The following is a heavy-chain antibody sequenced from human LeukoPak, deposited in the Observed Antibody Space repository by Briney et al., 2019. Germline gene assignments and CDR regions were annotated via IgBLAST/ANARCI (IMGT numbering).Heavy chain of an antibody. J-gene: IGHJ2*01. CDR3: AKDANYDSSGYYYWYFDL. CDR2: ISASGGST. D-gene: IGHD3-22*01. V-gene: IGHV3-23*01. Sequence: PGGSLRLSCAASGFTFSSYAMSWVRQAPGKGLEWVSAISASGGSTYYADSVKGRFTISRDNSKNMLYLKMNSLRAEDTAVYYCAKDANYDSSGYYYWYFDLWGRGTLVTVSS. CDR1: GFTFSSYA.